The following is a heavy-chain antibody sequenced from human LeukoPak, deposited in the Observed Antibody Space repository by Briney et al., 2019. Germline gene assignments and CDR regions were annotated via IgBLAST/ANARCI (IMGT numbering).Heavy chain of an antibody. D-gene: IGHD4-17*01. V-gene: IGHV2-5*04. CDR1: GFSLRTGGGG. CDR2: IYWNEEK. J-gene: IGHJ4*02. CDR3: AFDPDYGRAFFDS. Sequence: SGPTLVHPTGTLTLTCSFSGFSLRTGGGGVGWIRQPPVKALEWLALIYWNEEKSYITSLKRRPTITKDTSKNQGGHRMTNMDPVDTGTYFCAFDPDYGRAFFDSWGQGALVTVSS.